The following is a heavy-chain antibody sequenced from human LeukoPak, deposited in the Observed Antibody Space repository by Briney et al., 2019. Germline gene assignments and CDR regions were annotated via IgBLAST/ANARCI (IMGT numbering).Heavy chain of an antibody. Sequence: GASVKVSCKASGYTFTGYYIRWVRQAPGQGLEWVGWINPNSGGTNYAQKFQGRVTLTTDTSISTAYMELSRLRSDDTAVYYCARVRTMVRGVMGNLDYWGQGTLVTVSS. CDR1: GYTFTGYY. V-gene: IGHV1-2*02. J-gene: IGHJ4*02. CDR2: INPNSGGT. D-gene: IGHD3-10*01. CDR3: ARVRTMVRGVMGNLDY.